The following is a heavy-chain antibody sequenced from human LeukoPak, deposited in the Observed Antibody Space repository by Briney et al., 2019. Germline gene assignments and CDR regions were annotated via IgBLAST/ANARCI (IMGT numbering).Heavy chain of an antibody. D-gene: IGHD2-2*01. J-gene: IGHJ4*02. Sequence: ASLKLSCKAAVSTFTRYYMHCVRQAPGQRLEGRGRIDPNSGGTNYAQKFQGRVTITRDTSISTAYMELSRLRSDDTAVYYCARDIFQLLHYYFDYWGQGTLVTVSS. CDR3: ARDIFQLLHYYFDY. V-gene: IGHV1-2*06. CDR2: IDPNSGGT. CDR1: VSTFTRYY.